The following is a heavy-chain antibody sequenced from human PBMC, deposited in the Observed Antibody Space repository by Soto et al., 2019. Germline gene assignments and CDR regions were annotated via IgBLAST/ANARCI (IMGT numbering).Heavy chain of an antibody. D-gene: IGHD3-3*01. CDR1: GFTFSSYS. Sequence: GGSLRLSCAASGFTFSSYSMNWVRQAPGKGLEWVSSISSSSSYIYYADSVKGRFTISRDNGKNSLYLQMNSLRSVDTAGYYCARDSQVYDFWSGYTRTYYFDYWGQGTLVTVSS. J-gene: IGHJ4*02. CDR2: ISSSSSYI. V-gene: IGHV3-21*01. CDR3: ARDSQVYDFWSGYTRTYYFDY.